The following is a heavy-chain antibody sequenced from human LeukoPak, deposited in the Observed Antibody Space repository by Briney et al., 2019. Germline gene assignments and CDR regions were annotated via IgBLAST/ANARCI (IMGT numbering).Heavy chain of an antibody. CDR2: ISSSSSYI. D-gene: IGHD3-10*01. V-gene: IGHV3-21*01. CDR1: GFTFSSYS. J-gene: IGHJ4*02. CDR3: ARDFGYGSGSYSESDY. Sequence: GGSLRLSCAASGFTFSSYSMNWVRQAPGKGLEWVSSISSSSSYIYYADSVKGRFTISRDNAKNSLYLQMNSLRAEDTAVYYCARDFGYGSGSYSESDYWGQGTLVTVSS.